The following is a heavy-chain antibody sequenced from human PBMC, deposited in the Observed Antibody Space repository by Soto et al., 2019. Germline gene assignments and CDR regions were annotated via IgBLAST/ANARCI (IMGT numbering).Heavy chain of an antibody. J-gene: IGHJ4*02. D-gene: IGHD3-22*01. Sequence: VQLVESGGGVVQPGRSLRLSCAASGFTFSTYAMSWIRQAPGKGLEWVSAISATGGSTYYADSVKGRFTISRDNSKNTLNLQMNSLRAEDTAVYYCAKVLVEGTYYYDSSGSLAFDYWGQGTLVTVSS. CDR3: AKVLVEGTYYYDSSGSLAFDY. CDR1: GFTFSTYA. V-gene: IGHV3-23*04. CDR2: ISATGGST.